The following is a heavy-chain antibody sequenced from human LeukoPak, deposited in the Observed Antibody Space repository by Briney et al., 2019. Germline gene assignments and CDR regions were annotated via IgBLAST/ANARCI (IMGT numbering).Heavy chain of an antibody. CDR2: ISSSSSTI. J-gene: IGHJ4*02. CDR1: GFTFSSYS. Sequence: GGSLRLSCAASGFTFSSYSMNWVRQAPGKGLEWVSYISSSSSTIYYADSVKGRFTISRDNAKNSLYLQMNSLRAEDTAVYYCAGGPRTTVDYWGQGTLVTVSS. D-gene: IGHD4-17*01. CDR3: AGGPRTTVDY. V-gene: IGHV3-48*01.